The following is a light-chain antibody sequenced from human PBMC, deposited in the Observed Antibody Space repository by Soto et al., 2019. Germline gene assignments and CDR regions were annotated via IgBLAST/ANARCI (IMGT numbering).Light chain of an antibody. CDR1: SFNIGAGYD. CDR2: GNS. Sequence: QSVLTQPPSVSGAPGQRVTISCTRSSFNIGAGYDVHWYQQLPGTAPKLLIYGNSNRPSGVPDRFSGSKSGTSASLAITGLQAEDEADYYCQSYDTSLSGVVFGGGTKLTVL. V-gene: IGLV1-40*01. J-gene: IGLJ2*01. CDR3: QSYDTSLSGVV.